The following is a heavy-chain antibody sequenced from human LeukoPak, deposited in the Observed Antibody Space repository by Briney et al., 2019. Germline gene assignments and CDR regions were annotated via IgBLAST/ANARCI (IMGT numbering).Heavy chain of an antibody. Sequence: PGGSLRLSCAASGFAFSSYAMSWVRQAPGKGLEWVSAISGSGGSTYYADSVKGRFTISRDNSKNTLYLQMNSLRAEDTAVYYCAKIRGYSGYDRPDIVVVVGATADYWGQGTLVTVSS. CDR2: ISGSGGST. V-gene: IGHV3-23*01. J-gene: IGHJ4*02. D-gene: IGHD2-15*01. CDR1: GFAFSSYA. CDR3: AKIRGYSGYDRPDIVVVVGATADY.